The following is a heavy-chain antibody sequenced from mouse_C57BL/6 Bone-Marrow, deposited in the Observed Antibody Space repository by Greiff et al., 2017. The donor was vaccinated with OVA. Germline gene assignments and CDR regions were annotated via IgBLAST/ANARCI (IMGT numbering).Heavy chain of an antibody. V-gene: IGHV5-17*01. Sequence: DVKLVESGGGLVKPGGSLKLSCAASGFTFSDYGMHWVRQAPEKGLEWVAYISSGSSNIYYADTVKGRFTISRDNAKNTLFLQMTSLRSEDTAMYYCARIDYWYFDVWGTGTTVTVSS. CDR1: GFTFSDYG. CDR2: ISSGSSNI. J-gene: IGHJ1*03. CDR3: ARIDYWYFDV.